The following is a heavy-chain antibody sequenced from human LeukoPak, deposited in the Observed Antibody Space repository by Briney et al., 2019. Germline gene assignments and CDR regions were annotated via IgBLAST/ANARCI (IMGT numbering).Heavy chain of an antibody. CDR3: ARDLVYYYYMDV. V-gene: IGHV3-64*01. D-gene: IGHD2-21*01. J-gene: IGHJ6*03. CDR1: GFTFSSYS. CDR2: ISANGDNT. Sequence: PGGSLRLSCAASGFTFSSYSMHWVRQAPGKGLEYVSAISANGDNTYYANSVKGRFTISRDNAKNSLYLQMNSLRAEDTAVYYCARDLVYYYYMDVWGKGTTVTISS.